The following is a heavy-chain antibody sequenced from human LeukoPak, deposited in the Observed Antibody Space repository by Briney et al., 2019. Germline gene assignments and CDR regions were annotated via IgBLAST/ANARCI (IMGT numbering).Heavy chain of an antibody. J-gene: IGHJ4*02. CDR1: GFTFSSYA. Sequence: GGSLRLSCAASGFTFSSYAMSWVRQAPGKGLEWVSVIYSGGSTYYADSVKGRFTISRDNSKNTLYLQMNSLRAEDTAVYYCARDSVSGSYFDYWGQGTLVTVSS. D-gene: IGHD1-26*01. V-gene: IGHV3-66*01. CDR2: IYSGGST. CDR3: ARDSVSGSYFDY.